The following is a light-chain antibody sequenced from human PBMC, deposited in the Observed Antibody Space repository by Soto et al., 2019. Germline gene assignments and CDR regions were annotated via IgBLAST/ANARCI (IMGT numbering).Light chain of an antibody. Sequence: DIQMTQSPSTLSASVGDRVTITCRASQCISSWLAWYQQKPGKAPKLLIYKASSLESGVPSRFSGSGSGPEFTLTISSLQPDDFAPYYCQQYNSYWTFGEGTKVEIK. CDR3: QQYNSYWT. V-gene: IGKV1-5*03. CDR2: KAS. CDR1: QCISSW. J-gene: IGKJ1*01.